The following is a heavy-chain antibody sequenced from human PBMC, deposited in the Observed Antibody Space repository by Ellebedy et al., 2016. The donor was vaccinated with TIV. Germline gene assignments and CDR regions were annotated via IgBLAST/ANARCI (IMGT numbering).Heavy chain of an antibody. CDR1: GGTFSSYA. V-gene: IGHV1-69*06. Sequence: ASVKVSCKASGGTFSSYAISWVRQAPGQGLEWMGGIIPIFGTANYAQKFQGRVTITADKSTSTAYMELSSLRSEDTAVYYCAREEVTIFGVVTKHNGMDVWGQGTTVTVSS. CDR2: IIPIFGTA. CDR3: AREEVTIFGVVTKHNGMDV. J-gene: IGHJ6*02. D-gene: IGHD3-3*01.